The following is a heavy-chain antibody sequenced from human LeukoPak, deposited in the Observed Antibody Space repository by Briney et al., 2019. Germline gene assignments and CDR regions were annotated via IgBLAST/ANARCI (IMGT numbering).Heavy chain of an antibody. CDR2: NAGSSSR. V-gene: IGHV3-23*01. J-gene: IGHJ6*03. CDR3: AKQRGALRENYYMDV. Sequence: GGSLRLSCLASGFSFSNYGMSWVRQAPGKGLEWVSNAGSSSRLYGDSVKGRFSVSRDNSKNTLYLQMNSLRADDTAVYYCAKQRGALRENYYMDVWGKGTTVTVSS. CDR1: GFSFSNYG.